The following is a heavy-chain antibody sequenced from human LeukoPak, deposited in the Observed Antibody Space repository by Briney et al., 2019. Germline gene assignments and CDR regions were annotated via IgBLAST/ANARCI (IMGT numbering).Heavy chain of an antibody. CDR3: ARRQEGYDSSGYQKPRAEYFQH. CDR1: GYTFTGYY. D-gene: IGHD3-22*01. CDR2: INPNSGGT. J-gene: IGHJ1*01. Sequence: ASVKVSCKASGYTFTGYYIHWVRQAPGQGLEWMGWINPNSGGTNYAQKFQGRVTMTRDTSISTAYMELSRLRSEDTAVYYCARRQEGYDSSGYQKPRAEYFQHWGQGTLVTVSS. V-gene: IGHV1-2*02.